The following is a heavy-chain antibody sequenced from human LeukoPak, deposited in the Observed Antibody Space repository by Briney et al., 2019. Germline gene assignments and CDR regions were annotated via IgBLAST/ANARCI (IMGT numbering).Heavy chain of an antibody. CDR2: ISGSGGST. CDR1: GITLSNYG. CDR3: AKRGIVIRVILVGFHKEAYYFDS. J-gene: IGHJ4*02. Sequence: GGSLRLSCAVSGITLSNYGMSWVRQAPGKGLEWVAGISGSGGSTNYADSVKGRFSISRDNPKNTLYLQMNSLRAEDTAVYFCAKRGIVIRVILVGFHKEAYYFDSWGQGALVTVSS. D-gene: IGHD3-16*01. V-gene: IGHV3-23*01.